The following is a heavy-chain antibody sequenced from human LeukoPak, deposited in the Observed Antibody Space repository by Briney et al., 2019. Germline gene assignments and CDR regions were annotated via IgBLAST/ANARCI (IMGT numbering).Heavy chain of an antibody. CDR3: TRVSDCSGGNCLDY. J-gene: IGHJ4*02. Sequence: GASVKVPCKASEYTFTNYDINWVRQAPGQGLEWMGWMSPNSGNTGSVQKFQGRVNMTRNTSISTAYMELSSLRSEDTAVYYCTRVSDCSGGNCLDYWGQGTLVTVSS. D-gene: IGHD2-15*01. CDR2: MSPNSGNT. V-gene: IGHV1-8*01. CDR1: EYTFTNYD.